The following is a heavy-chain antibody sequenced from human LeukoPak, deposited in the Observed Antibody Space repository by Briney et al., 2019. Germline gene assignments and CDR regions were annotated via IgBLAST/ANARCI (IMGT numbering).Heavy chain of an antibody. J-gene: IGHJ4*02. CDR1: GFTFSSYA. CDR2: ISSNGGST. Sequence: PGGSLRLSCAASGFTFSSYAMHWVRQAPGKGLEYVSAISSNGGSTYYANSVKGRFTISRDNSKNTLYLQMGSLRAEDMAVYYCVTTHDYYDSSGYTFDYWGQGTLVTVSS. V-gene: IGHV3-64*01. D-gene: IGHD3-22*01. CDR3: VTTHDYYDSSGYTFDY.